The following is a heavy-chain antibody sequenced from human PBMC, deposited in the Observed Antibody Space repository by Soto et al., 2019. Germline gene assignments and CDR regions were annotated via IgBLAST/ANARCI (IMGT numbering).Heavy chain of an antibody. CDR1: GYTFSDYW. D-gene: IGHD1-7*01. J-gene: IGHJ6*02. V-gene: IGHV5-51*01. Sequence: PGASLKISCKASGYTFSDYWIGWVRQMPGEGLEWMGIVYPDESDTRYSPSFQGQVSISADMSITTAYLQWSSLKASDTAIYFCVRQNTWNSYYGMDVWGQGTTVTVSS. CDR2: VYPDESDT. CDR3: VRQNTWNSYYGMDV.